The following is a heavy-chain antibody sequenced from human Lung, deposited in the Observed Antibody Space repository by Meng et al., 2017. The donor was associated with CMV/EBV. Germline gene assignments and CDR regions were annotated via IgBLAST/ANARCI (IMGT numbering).Heavy chain of an antibody. CDR3: LRRSGGSV. CDR1: RDSLTNHNW. J-gene: IGHJ1*01. D-gene: IGHD3-10*01. Sequence: QVVWRESGPALGKPSETWALAGAVSRDSLTNHNWWAWIRQPPGKGLEWIGEIPHRGSSAYNPSLKSRVSMSIDKSKNQFSLKLTSVTAADTAVYHCLRRSGGSVWGQGTLVTVSS. CDR2: IPHRGSS. V-gene: IGHV4-4*02.